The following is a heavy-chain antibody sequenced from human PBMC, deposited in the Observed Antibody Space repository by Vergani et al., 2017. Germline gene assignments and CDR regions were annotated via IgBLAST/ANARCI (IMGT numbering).Heavy chain of an antibody. CDR3: ATQRVWLLRYFDL. Sequence: EVQLLESGGGLVQPGGSLRLSCAASGFTFSSYAMSWVRQAPGKGLEWVSAISGSGGSTYYADSVKGRFTISRDNSKNTLYLQMNSLRAEDTAVYYCATQRVWLLRYFDLGGRGTLVTVSS. CDR1: GFTFSSYA. V-gene: IGHV3-23*01. D-gene: IGHD3-22*01. J-gene: IGHJ2*01. CDR2: ISGSGGST.